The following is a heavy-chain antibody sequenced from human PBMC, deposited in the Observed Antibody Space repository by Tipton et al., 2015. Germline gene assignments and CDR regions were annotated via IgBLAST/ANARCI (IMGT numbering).Heavy chain of an antibody. CDR2: IYYSGVT. CDR3: ARGGNNWFDP. D-gene: IGHD2-15*01. Sequence: TLSLTCTVSGGSISSSSYSWDWIRQHPGKGLEWIGYIYYSGVTYYNPSLEGRLSISLDTSKSQFSLKLTSVTAADTAVYYCARGGNNWFDPWGRGTLVTVSS. J-gene: IGHJ5*02. CDR1: GGSISSSSYS. V-gene: IGHV4-31*03.